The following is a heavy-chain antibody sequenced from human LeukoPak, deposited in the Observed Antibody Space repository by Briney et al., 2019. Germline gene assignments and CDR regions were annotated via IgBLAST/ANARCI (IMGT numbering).Heavy chain of an antibody. J-gene: IGHJ5*02. CDR3: TTAMVRGVIIFGP. CDR2: IKSKTDGGTT. Sequence: GGSLRLSCAASGFTFSNAWMNWVRQAPGKGLEWVGCIKSKTDGGTTDYAAPVKGRFTISRDDSKNTLYLQMNSLKTEDTAVYYCTTAMVRGVIIFGPWGQGTLVTVSS. D-gene: IGHD3-10*01. CDR1: GFTFSNAW. V-gene: IGHV3-15*07.